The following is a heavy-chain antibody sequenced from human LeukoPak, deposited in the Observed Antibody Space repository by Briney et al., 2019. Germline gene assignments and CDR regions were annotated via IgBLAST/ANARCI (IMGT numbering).Heavy chain of an antibody. D-gene: IGHD3-3*01. CDR1: GFTVSSNY. CDR2: IYSGGST. CDR3: ARSGYYDFWSGYGPDAFDI. J-gene: IGHJ3*02. V-gene: IGHV3-53*01. Sequence: PGGSLRLSCAASGFTVSSNYMSWVRQAPGEGLEWVSVIYSGGSTYYADSVKGRFTISRDNSKNTLYLQMNSLRAEDTAVYYCARSGYYDFWSGYGPDAFDIWGQGTMVTVSS.